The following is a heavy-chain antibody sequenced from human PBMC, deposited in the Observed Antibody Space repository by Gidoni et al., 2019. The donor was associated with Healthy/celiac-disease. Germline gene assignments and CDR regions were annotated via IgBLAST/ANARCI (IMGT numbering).Heavy chain of an antibody. J-gene: IGHJ5*02. CDR2: IYYRGST. Sequence: QLQLQESAPGLVKPSETMSLCSTYCGDSSSSYYWRWIRQPPGKGLEWIRYIYYRGSTTYNSYRKIRVTIAVDTSKNHFSLKRSSVTAADTAVYYCARDRGGGDFQGWFDPWGQGTLVTVSS. CDR3: ARDRGGGDFQGWFDP. D-gene: IGHD2-21*02. CDR1: GDSSSSYY. V-gene: IGHV4-59*01.